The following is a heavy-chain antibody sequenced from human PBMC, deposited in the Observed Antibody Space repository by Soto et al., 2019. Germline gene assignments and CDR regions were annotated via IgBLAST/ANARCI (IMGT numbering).Heavy chain of an antibody. J-gene: IGHJ4*02. CDR2: INTYNGNS. Sequence: ASVKVSCKGSGYTLTNYAISWVRQAPGQGPEWMGWINTYNGNSNYAQKFQGRVTMTTDTSTNTAYMELRSLRAEDTAIYYCEKDLDTTVFNFDYWGQGTQVTVSS. D-gene: IGHD5-18*01. CDR3: EKDLDTTVFNFDY. CDR1: GYTLTNYA. V-gene: IGHV1-18*01.